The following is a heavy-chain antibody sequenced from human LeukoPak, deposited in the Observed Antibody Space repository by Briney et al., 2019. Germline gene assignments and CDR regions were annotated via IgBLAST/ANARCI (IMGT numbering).Heavy chain of an antibody. CDR1: GDSISGYY. Sequence: SETLSLTCTVSGDSISGYYWSWIRQPPAKGLEWIGYVHDRGSTIYNPSLKSLVNVSADTSKNQFSMRLNSVTHAHTAVYYCARSPQNYFDPWGQGTLVTVSS. CDR3: ARSPQNYFDP. CDR2: VHDRGST. D-gene: IGHD1-7*01. V-gene: IGHV4-59*12. J-gene: IGHJ5*02.